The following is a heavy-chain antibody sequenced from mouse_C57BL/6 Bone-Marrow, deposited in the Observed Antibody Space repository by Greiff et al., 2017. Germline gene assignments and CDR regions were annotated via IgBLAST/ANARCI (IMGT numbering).Heavy chain of an antibody. CDR3: THDGYYGDY. CDR1: GFNIKDDY. J-gene: IGHJ2*01. Sequence: VQLKQFGAELVRPGASVKLSCTASGFNIKDDYMHWVKQRPEQGLEWIGWIDPENGDTEYASKFQGKATITADTSSNTAYLQLSSLTSEDTAVYYCTHDGYYGDYWGQGTTLTVSS. CDR2: IDPENGDT. V-gene: IGHV14-4*01. D-gene: IGHD2-3*01.